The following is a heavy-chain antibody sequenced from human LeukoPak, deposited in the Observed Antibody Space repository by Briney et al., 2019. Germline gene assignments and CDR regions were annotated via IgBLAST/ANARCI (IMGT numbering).Heavy chain of an antibody. V-gene: IGHV3-23*01. CDR2: ISGSGGST. J-gene: IGHJ4*02. Sequence: GGSLRLSCAASGFTFSSSAMSWVRQAPGEGLEWVSAISGSGGSTYYADSVKGRFTISRDNSKNTLYLQMNSLRAEDTAVYYCAKGSFHYDILTGYADYFDYWGQGTLVTVSS. D-gene: IGHD3-9*01. CDR3: AKGSFHYDILTGYADYFDY. CDR1: GFTFSSSA.